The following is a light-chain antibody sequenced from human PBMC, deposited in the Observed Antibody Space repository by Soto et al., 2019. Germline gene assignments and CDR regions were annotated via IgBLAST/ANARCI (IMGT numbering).Light chain of an antibody. Sequence: DIQMSQSPSSLSASVGERVDITCRASQTIMNFLAWYQQKPGRAPKLLIFAASPTNTGIPSRFSGSGSGTDFTLTINSLLPEDVAIYYCQEYNSIPYTFGQGTKLEI. CDR2: AAS. J-gene: IGKJ2*01. CDR3: QEYNSIPYT. CDR1: QTIMNF. V-gene: IGKV1-27*01.